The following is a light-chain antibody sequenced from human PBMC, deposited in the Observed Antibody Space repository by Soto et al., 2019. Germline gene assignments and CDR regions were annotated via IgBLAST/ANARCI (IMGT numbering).Light chain of an antibody. J-gene: IGKJ3*01. V-gene: IGKV3-20*01. CDR3: QQYGSSPLFT. Sequence: EIVLTQSPGTLSLSPGERATLSCRASQSVSSSYLAWYQQKTGQAPRLLIYGASSRTTGIPDRFSGSGSETDFTLTISRLEPEDFAVYYCQQYGSSPLFTFGAGTKVDIK. CDR1: QSVSSSY. CDR2: GAS.